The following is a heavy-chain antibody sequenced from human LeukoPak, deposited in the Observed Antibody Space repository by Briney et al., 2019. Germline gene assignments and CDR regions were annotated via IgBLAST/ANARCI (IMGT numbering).Heavy chain of an antibody. D-gene: IGHD3-10*01. J-gene: IGHJ5*02. Sequence: GGSLRLSCAASGFTFSSYSMNWVRQAPGKGLEWVSSISSSSSYIYYADSVKGRFTISRDNAKNSLYLQMNSLRAEDTAVYYCASAMVRGVRGFDPWGQGTLVTVSS. CDR1: GFTFSSYS. V-gene: IGHV3-21*04. CDR2: ISSSSSYI. CDR3: ASAMVRGVRGFDP.